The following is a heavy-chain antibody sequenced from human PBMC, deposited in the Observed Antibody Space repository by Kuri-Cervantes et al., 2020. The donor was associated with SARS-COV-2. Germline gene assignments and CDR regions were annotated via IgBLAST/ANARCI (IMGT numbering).Heavy chain of an antibody. CDR1: GFSFSSYW. CDR3: ARDVAAGRAYYYYMDV. CDR2: IKIDGTST. V-gene: IGHV3-74*01. D-gene: IGHD6-13*01. Sequence: GESLKISCEASGFSFSSYWMHWVRQAPGRGLVWVAHIKIDGTSTSYSDSVRGRFTVSRDNAKNTVYLQMNSLRAEDTAVYYCARDVAAGRAYYYYMDVWGKGTTVTVSS. J-gene: IGHJ6*03.